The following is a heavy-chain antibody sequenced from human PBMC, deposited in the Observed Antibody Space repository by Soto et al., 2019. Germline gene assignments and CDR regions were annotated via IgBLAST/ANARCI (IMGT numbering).Heavy chain of an antibody. CDR1: GYTFTGYY. Sequence: QVQLVQSGAEVKKPGASVKVSCKASGYTFTGYYMHWVRQAPGQGLEWMGWINPNSGGTNYAQKFQGCVTMTRDTSISTAYMELSRLRSDDTAVYYCARGAQYYYGSGSSIDYWGQGTLVTVSS. J-gene: IGHJ4*02. CDR3: ARGAQYYYGSGSSIDY. D-gene: IGHD3-10*01. CDR2: INPNSGGT. V-gene: IGHV1-2*04.